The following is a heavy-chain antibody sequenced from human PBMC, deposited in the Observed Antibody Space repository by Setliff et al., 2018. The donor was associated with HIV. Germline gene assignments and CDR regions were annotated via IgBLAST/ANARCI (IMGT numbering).Heavy chain of an antibody. J-gene: IGHJ5*02. Sequence: PSETLSLTCTVSGASITSGSFYWTWIRKPAGKGLEWIGHTYTNGRLNYNPSLQSRVAISMDTSRNRFSLTLSSVTAADTAVYFCAREDMSHWSGFLYESSCFDTWGRGILVTVSS. CDR1: GASITSGSFY. CDR3: AREDMSHWSGFLYESSCFDT. CDR2: TYTNGRL. V-gene: IGHV4-61*09. D-gene: IGHD3-3*01.